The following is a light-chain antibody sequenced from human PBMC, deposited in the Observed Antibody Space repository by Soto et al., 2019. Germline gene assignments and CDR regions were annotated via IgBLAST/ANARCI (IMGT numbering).Light chain of an antibody. Sequence: QSALTQPRSVSGSPGQSVTISCTGTSSDVGAFDYVSWYQQHPGKAPKLMSYDVSKRPSGVPDRFSGSKSGNTASLTISGLQAEDEADYYCCSYVGTYTSYVFGSGTKVTVL. CDR2: DVS. CDR1: SSDVGAFDY. V-gene: IGLV2-11*01. J-gene: IGLJ1*01. CDR3: CSYVGTYTSYV.